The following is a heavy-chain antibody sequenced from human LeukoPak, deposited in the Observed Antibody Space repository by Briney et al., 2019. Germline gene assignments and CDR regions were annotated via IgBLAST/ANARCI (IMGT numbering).Heavy chain of an antibody. J-gene: IGHJ6*03. CDR3: ARHKDYYYSYMDV. Sequence: SETLSLTCAVYGGSFSGYHWSWIRQPPGKGLEWIGEVNRYGNTNYNPSLKSRVTISVDTSKNQFSLKLSSVTAADTAVYYCARHKDYYYSYMDVWGKGTTVTISS. CDR2: VNRYGNT. V-gene: IGHV4-34*01. CDR1: GGSFSGYH.